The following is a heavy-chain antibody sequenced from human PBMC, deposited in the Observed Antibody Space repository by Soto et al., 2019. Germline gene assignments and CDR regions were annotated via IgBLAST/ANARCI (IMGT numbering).Heavy chain of an antibody. J-gene: IGHJ6*02. V-gene: IGHV5-51*01. CDR3: ARLVNYFFGMDV. CDR1: DTTHW. CDR2: IYPGDSDT. Sequence: GESLKISCKASDTTHWIGWVRQKPGKGLEWMGIIYPGDSDTKYSPSFQGQVTISVDKSISTAYLHWSSLKASDTATYYCARLVNYFFGMDVVGLGTTDTVSS.